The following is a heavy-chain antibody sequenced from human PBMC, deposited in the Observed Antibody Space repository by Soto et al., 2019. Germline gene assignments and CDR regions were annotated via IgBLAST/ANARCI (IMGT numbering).Heavy chain of an antibody. CDR2: ISASNGNT. D-gene: IGHD3-10*01. Sequence: QVQLVQSGAEVKKPGASVKVSCKASGYTFTSYGISWVRQAPGQGLEWMGWISASNGNTNYAQKLQGRVTMTTDTGRSTAYMELRSLSSDDTAVYYCARVGFDYNLDVWGKGTTVTVSS. J-gene: IGHJ6*03. CDR1: GYTFTSYG. V-gene: IGHV1-18*01. CDR3: ARVGFDYNLDV.